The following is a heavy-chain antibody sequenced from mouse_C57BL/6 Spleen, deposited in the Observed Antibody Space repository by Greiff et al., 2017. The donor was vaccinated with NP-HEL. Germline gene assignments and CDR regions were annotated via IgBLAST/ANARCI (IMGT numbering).Heavy chain of an antibody. CDR1: GFTFSSYG. J-gene: IGHJ1*03. Sequence: EVKLVESGGDLVKPGGSLKLSCAASGFTFSSYGMSWVRQTPDKRLEWVATISSGGSYTYYPDSVKGRFTIARDNAKNTLYLQMSSLKSEDTAMYYCARLPTKDWYCDVWGTGTTVTVSS. CDR3: ARLPTKDWYCDV. CDR2: ISSGGSYT. V-gene: IGHV5-6*01.